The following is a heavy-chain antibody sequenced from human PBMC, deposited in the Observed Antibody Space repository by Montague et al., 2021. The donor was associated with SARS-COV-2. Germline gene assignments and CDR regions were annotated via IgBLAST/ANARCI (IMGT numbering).Heavy chain of an antibody. J-gene: IGHJ1*01. D-gene: IGHD1-1*01. CDR1: RGSVKSYY. Sequence: SETLSLTCAVYRGSVKSYYWTWIRQAPGEGLAWIGEINHSGTTNYNPSLKSRVTMSIDASKRQFSVRLNSVSAADTAVYFCARGRHVQGSSRHFESVSSCVLDLWAPGSLVTVS. CDR3: ARGRHVQGSSRHFESVSSCVLDL. V-gene: IGHV4-34*01. CDR2: INHSGTT.